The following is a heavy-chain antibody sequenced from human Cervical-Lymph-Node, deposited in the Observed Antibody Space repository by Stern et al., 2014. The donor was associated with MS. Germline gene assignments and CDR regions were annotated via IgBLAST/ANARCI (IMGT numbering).Heavy chain of an antibody. CDR3: AKDGGSYSAFQN. V-gene: IGHV3-9*01. CDR2: ISWNSGSI. CDR1: GFTFDDYA. D-gene: IGHD1-26*01. Sequence: EVQLVESGGGLVQLGRSLRLSCAASGFTFDDYAMHWVRQAPGKGLEWVSGISWNSGSIGYADSVKGRFTISRDNAKNSLYLQMNSLRAEDTALYYCAKDGGSYSAFQNWGQGTLVTVSS. J-gene: IGHJ1*01.